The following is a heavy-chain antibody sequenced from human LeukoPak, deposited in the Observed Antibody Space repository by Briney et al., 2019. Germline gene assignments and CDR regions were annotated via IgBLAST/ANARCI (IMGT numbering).Heavy chain of an antibody. J-gene: IGHJ3*02. CDR3: VRAHVGAGLAFDI. V-gene: IGHV3-13*01. Sequence: PGGSLRLSCAASGFSFSSYDMPWVRQAAGKGLEWGSAISIAGDTYYPDSVKGRFTISRENAKNSFYLQMNSLTAGDTAVYYCVRAHVGAGLAFDIWGQGTMVTVSS. CDR2: ISIAGDT. CDR1: GFSFSSYD. D-gene: IGHD1-26*01.